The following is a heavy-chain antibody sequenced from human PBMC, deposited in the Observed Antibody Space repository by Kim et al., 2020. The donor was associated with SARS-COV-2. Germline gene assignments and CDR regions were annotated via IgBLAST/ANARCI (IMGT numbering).Heavy chain of an antibody. J-gene: IGHJ5*02. CDR3: ARGYGDYVGWFDP. CDR1: GGSISSYY. Sequence: SETLSLTCTVSGGSISSYYWSWIRQPPGKGLEWIGYIYYSGSTNYNPSLKSRVTISVDTSKNQFSLKLSSVTAADTAVYYCARGYGDYVGWFDPWGQGTLVTVSS. CDR2: IYYSGST. V-gene: IGHV4-59*13. D-gene: IGHD4-17*01.